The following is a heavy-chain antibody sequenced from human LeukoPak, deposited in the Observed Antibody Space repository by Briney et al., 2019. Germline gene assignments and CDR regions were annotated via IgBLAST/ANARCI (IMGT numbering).Heavy chain of an antibody. Sequence: SETLSLTCTVSGGSISSYYWSWIRQPPGKGLEWIWYIYHSGSTNYNPSLKSRVTISVDTSKNQFSLKLSSVTAADTAVYYCARDRYIFAGPDAYYYMDVWGKGTTVTISS. D-gene: IGHD5-18*01. CDR2: IYHSGST. CDR3: ARDRYIFAGPDAYYYMDV. CDR1: GGSISSYY. V-gene: IGHV4-59*01. J-gene: IGHJ6*03.